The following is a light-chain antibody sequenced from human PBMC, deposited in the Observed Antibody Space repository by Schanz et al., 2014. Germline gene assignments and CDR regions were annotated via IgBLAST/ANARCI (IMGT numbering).Light chain of an antibody. CDR1: QSVSSSS. J-gene: IGKJ1*01. CDR2: GAS. V-gene: IGKV3-20*01. CDR3: QQYGSSPWT. Sequence: EFVLTQSPGTLSLSPGESATLSCRASQSVSSSSLAWYQQKPGQAPRLLIYGASSRVTGIPDRFSGSGSGTDFTLTISRLEPEDFAVYYCQQYGSSPWTFGQGTKVEIK.